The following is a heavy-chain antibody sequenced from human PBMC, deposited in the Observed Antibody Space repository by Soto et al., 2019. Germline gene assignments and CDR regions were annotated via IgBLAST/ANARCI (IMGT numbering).Heavy chain of an antibody. Sequence: QVQLQESGPGLVKPSETLSLTCTVSGGSISSYYWSWIRQPPGKGLEWIGYIYYSGSTNYNPSLKSRVTISVDTSKNQFSLKLSSVTAADTAVYYCARVETVTGRYFDLWGRGTLVTVSS. CDR3: ARVETVTGRYFDL. D-gene: IGHD4-17*01. CDR1: GGSISSYY. CDR2: IYYSGST. V-gene: IGHV4-59*01. J-gene: IGHJ2*01.